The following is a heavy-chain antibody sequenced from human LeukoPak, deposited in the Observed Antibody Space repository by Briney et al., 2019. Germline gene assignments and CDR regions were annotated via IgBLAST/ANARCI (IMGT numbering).Heavy chain of an antibody. Sequence: GASVKVSGKASGYTVTSYGISWVRQARGHGLEWMGWISAYNGNTNYAQKLQGRVTMTTDTSTSTAYMELRSLRSDDTAVYYCARDYDFWSGYYGWFDPWGQGTLVTVSS. J-gene: IGHJ5*02. CDR1: GYTVTSYG. CDR3: ARDYDFWSGYYGWFDP. CDR2: ISAYNGNT. D-gene: IGHD3-3*01. V-gene: IGHV1-18*01.